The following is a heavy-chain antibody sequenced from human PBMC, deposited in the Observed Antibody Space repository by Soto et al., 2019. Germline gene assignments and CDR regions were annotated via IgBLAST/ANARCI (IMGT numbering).Heavy chain of an antibody. Sequence: QVQLVESGGGVVQPGRSLRLSCAASGFTFSSYGMHWVRQAPGKGLEWVAVIWYDGSNKYYADSVKGRFTISRDNSKNTLYLQMNSLRAEDTAVYYCARVRGGELHNLYYYYYGMDVWGQGTTVTVSS. V-gene: IGHV3-33*01. CDR3: ARVRGGELHNLYYYYYGMDV. CDR1: GFTFSSYG. CDR2: IWYDGSNK. D-gene: IGHD1-26*01. J-gene: IGHJ6*02.